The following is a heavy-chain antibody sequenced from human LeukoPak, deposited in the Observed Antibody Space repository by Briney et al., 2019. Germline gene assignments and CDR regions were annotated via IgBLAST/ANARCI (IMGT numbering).Heavy chain of an antibody. CDR3: ARTSTTGYTNDY. D-gene: IGHD5-12*01. J-gene: IGHJ4*02. CDR2: ITSDSKII. Sequence: GGSLRLSCSASTFTFSTYSMNWVRQAPGKGLEGVSYITSDSKIIHYADSVKGRFTISRDNAKNSLYLQMNSLRAEDTALYYCARTSTTGYTNDYWGQGTLVTVSS. V-gene: IGHV3-48*04. CDR1: TFTFSTYS.